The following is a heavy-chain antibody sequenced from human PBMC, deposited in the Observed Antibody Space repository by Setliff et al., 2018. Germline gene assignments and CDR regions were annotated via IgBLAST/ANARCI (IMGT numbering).Heavy chain of an antibody. CDR3: ARSDYGDYFAWDSYGMDV. Sequence: LGESLKISCQGSGYSFTSYWIAWVRQMPGKGLEWMGIIYPGDSDTRYSPSFQGQVTISADRSTRTAYLQWSSLKASDTAFYYCARSDYGDYFAWDSYGMDVWGQGTTVTVSS. J-gene: IGHJ6*02. CDR1: GYSFTSYW. V-gene: IGHV5-51*01. D-gene: IGHD4-17*01. CDR2: IYPGDSDT.